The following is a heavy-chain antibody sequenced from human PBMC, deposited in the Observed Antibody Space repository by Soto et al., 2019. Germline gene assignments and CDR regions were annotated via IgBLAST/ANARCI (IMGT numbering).Heavy chain of an antibody. CDR2: ISAYNGNT. Sequence: QVQLVQSGAEVKKPGASVKVSCKASGYTFTSYGISWVRQAPGQGLEWMGWISAYNGNTNYAQKLQGRVTMTTDTSTSTAYMELRSLGSDDTAVYYCARDNPRYSGSLPRYFDLWGRGTLVTVSS. J-gene: IGHJ2*01. D-gene: IGHD1-26*01. CDR3: ARDNPRYSGSLPRYFDL. CDR1: GYTFTSYG. V-gene: IGHV1-18*01.